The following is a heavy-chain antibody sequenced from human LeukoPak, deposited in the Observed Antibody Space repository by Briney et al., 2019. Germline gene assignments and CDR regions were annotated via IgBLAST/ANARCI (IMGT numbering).Heavy chain of an antibody. V-gene: IGHV3-21*01. Sequence: PGGSLRLSCPTSGLTFSGYSMNWFRQAPGKGLEWVAAISRTGDSTIYADSVRGRFTISRDNAKDSLYLQMNSMRAEDTAVYFCARENNRECSTSSCPRDYWGQGTLVTVSS. D-gene: IGHD2-2*01. CDR2: ISRTGDST. J-gene: IGHJ4*02. CDR3: ARENNRECSTSSCPRDY. CDR1: GLTFSGYS.